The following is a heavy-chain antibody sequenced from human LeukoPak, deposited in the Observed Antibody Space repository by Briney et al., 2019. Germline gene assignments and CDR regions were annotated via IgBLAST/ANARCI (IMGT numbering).Heavy chain of an antibody. D-gene: IGHD4-11*01. Sequence: PSETLSLTCTVSGGSISSGGYYWRWIRQHPGKGLEWIGYIYYSGSTYYNPSLKSRVTISVDTSKNQFSLKLSPVTAADTAVYYCARGQGTVTTHWGQGTLVTVSS. J-gene: IGHJ4*02. CDR2: IYYSGST. V-gene: IGHV4-31*03. CDR3: ARGQGTVTTH. CDR1: GGSISSGGYY.